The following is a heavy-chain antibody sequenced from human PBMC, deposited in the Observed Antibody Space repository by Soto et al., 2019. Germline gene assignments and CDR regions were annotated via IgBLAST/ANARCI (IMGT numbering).Heavy chain of an antibody. J-gene: IGHJ4*02. CDR1: GYTFTSYG. V-gene: IGHV1-18*01. Sequence: ASVKVSCKASGYTFTSYGISWVRQAPGQGLAWMGWVSTYNGGTHYPHNFQGRVIMTTDTSTNTAYMELKSLRSDDTAIYFCAREQPVYDTLTELDXWGQGTLVTVSX. D-gene: IGHD3-9*01. CDR2: VSTYNGGT. CDR3: AREQPVYDTLTELDX.